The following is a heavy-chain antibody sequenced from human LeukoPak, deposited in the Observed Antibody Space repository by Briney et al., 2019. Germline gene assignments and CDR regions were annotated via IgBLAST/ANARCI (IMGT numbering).Heavy chain of an antibody. CDR2: INTNTGNP. J-gene: IGHJ3*02. V-gene: IGHV7-4-1*02. CDR3: ARSQRGSGWYLVAFDI. D-gene: IGHD6-19*01. Sequence: ASVTVSCKASGYTFTSYAMNWVRQAPGQGLEWMGWINTNTGNPTYAQGFTGRFVFSLDTSVSTAYLQISSLKAEDTAVYYCARSQRGSGWYLVAFDIWGQGTMVTGSS. CDR1: GYTFTSYA.